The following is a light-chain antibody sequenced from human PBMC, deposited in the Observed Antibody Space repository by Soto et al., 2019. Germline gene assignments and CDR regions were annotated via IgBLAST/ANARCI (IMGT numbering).Light chain of an antibody. J-gene: IGKJ2*01. CDR2: GAS. CDR1: QDINTN. CDR3: QQYTSWYT. Sequence: EIVMTQSPATLSVSPGERATLSCRASQDINTNIAWHQRKPGQAPRLLMYGASIRAAGIPAMFSGSGSGTEFTPTIRSLQSEDLAVYYCQQYTSWYTFGQGTKLEIK. V-gene: IGKV3-15*01.